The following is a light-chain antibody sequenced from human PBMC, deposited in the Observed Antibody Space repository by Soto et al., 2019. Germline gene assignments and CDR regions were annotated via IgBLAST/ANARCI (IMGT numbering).Light chain of an antibody. CDR1: QSVSSY. J-gene: IGKJ5*01. V-gene: IGKV3-15*01. CDR2: GAS. Sequence: EIVLTQSPATLSLSPGERATLSCRASQSVSSYLAWYQQKPGQAPRLLIYGASTRATGIPARFSGSGSETEFTLTISGLQSEDFAVYYCQQYNNWPPYTFGQGTRLEIK. CDR3: QQYNNWPPYT.